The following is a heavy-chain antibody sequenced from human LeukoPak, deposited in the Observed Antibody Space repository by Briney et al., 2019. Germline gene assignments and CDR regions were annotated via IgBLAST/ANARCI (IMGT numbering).Heavy chain of an antibody. CDR1: GFTFSSYG. CDR2: ISYDGSNK. D-gene: IGHD3-3*01. J-gene: IGHJ6*02. V-gene: IGHV3-30*18. CDR3: AKALHSYYDFWSGYFIKDYGMDV. Sequence: GGSLRLSCAASGFTFSSYGMHWVRQAPGKGLEWVAVISYDGSNKYYADSVKGRFTISRDNSKNTLYLQMNSLSAEDTAVYYCAKALHSYYDFWSGYFIKDYGMDVWAKGPRSPSP.